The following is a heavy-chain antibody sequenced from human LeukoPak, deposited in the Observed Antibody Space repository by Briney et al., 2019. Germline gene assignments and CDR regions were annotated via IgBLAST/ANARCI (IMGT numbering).Heavy chain of an antibody. Sequence: SETLSLTCSVSGGSISSLYWSWIRQPPGKGLEWIGYIYYTGSTNYNPSLKSRVTMFVDMSKNQFSLRLRSVTAAHTAVYYSARHRAYSSSSPFDYWGQGTLVTVSS. CDR2: IYYTGST. CDR3: ARHRAYSSSSPFDY. D-gene: IGHD6-6*01. CDR1: GGSISSLY. V-gene: IGHV4-59*08. J-gene: IGHJ4*02.